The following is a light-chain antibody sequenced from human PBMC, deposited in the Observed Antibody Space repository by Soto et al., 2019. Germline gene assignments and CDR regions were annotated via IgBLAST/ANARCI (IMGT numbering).Light chain of an antibody. Sequence: QSVLTQPASVSGSAGRSITISCTGTSSDVGSYNLVSWYQQHPGKAPKLMIYEGSKRPSGVSNRFSGSKSGNTASLTISGLQAEDEAHYYCCSYAGSSTSVVFGGGTKLTV. CDR3: CSYAGSSTSVV. J-gene: IGLJ2*01. CDR2: EGS. V-gene: IGLV2-23*01. CDR1: SSDVGSYNL.